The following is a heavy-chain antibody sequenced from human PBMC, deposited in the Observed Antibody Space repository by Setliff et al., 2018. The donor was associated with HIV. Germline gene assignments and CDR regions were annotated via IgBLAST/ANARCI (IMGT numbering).Heavy chain of an antibody. Sequence: PGESLKISCSASGLNFSTHAMHWVRQAPGKGLEWVAVVSYHGTSQSYADSVKGRFTISKDNSRNTVDLQMGNLRSADTAVYYCATGGGALRNPPYFDYWGQGARVT. V-gene: IGHV3-30*04. CDR2: VSYHGTSQ. J-gene: IGHJ4*02. CDR1: GLNFSTHA. CDR3: ATGGGALRNPPYFDY. D-gene: IGHD2-15*01.